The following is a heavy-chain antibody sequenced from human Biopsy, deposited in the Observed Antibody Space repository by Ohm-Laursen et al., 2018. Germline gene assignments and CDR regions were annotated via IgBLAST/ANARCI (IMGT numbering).Heavy chain of an antibody. J-gene: IGHJ3*02. D-gene: IGHD1-1*01. CDR3: ARDICYITNWRAFDM. Sequence: SLRLSCAASGFSFSSYWMHWVRQGPGKGLVWVSRINIDGSTTRYADSVKGRFTISRDNAKSTLYLQMNSLGVEDSAVYYCARDICYITNWRAFDMWGQGTMVTVAS. CDR1: GFSFSSYW. V-gene: IGHV3-74*01. CDR2: INIDGSTT.